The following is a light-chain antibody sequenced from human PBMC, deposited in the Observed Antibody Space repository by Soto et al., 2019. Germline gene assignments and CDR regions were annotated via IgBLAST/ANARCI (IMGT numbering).Light chain of an antibody. J-gene: IGLJ1*01. Sequence: QSVLTQPASVSGSPVQSITISCGGTSSDIGDFNYVSWYQQHPGKVPKVIIYDVSNRPSGVSYRFSATKSGNTASLTISGLQAEDEADYYCCSYTRSGTLIFGTGTKVTVL. CDR2: DVS. CDR3: CSYTRSGTLI. V-gene: IGLV2-14*01. CDR1: SSDIGDFNY.